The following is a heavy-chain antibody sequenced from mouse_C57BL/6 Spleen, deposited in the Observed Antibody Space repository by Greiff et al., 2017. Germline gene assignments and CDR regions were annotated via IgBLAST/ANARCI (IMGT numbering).Heavy chain of an antibody. CDR1: GYTFTDYE. D-gene: IGHD2-5*01. J-gene: IGHJ4*01. CDR2: IAPETGGT. Sequence: VQLKQSGAELVRPGASVTLSCKASGYTFTDYEMHWVKQTPVHGLEWIGAIAPETGGTAYNQKFKGKAILTADKSSSTAYMELRSLTSEDSAVYYCTRYPSYYSNYSYAMDYWGQGTSVTVSS. CDR3: TRYPSYYSNYSYAMDY. V-gene: IGHV1-15*01.